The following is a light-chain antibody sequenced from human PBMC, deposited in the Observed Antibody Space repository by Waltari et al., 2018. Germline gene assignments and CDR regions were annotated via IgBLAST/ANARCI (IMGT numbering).Light chain of an antibody. J-gene: IGLJ2*01. Sequence: SYVLTQPPSVSVAPGQTAIITCGGDNLGSKSVHWYPQRAGQAPVLVVHDDNDRPSGIPERLSGSNSGNTATLTISRVEAGDEADFYCQVWDSGSGRPQVIFGGGTRLTVL. V-gene: IGLV3-21*02. CDR1: NLGSKS. CDR3: QVWDSGSGRPQVI. CDR2: DDN.